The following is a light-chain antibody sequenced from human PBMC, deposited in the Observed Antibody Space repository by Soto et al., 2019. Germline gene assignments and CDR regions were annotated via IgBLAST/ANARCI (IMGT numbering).Light chain of an antibody. CDR1: QSLSTSY. V-gene: IGKV3-20*01. Sequence: DIVLTQSPGTLSLSPGESATLSCRASQSLSTSYLAWYQQKPGQAPRLLTYGTSSRASGIPDRFSGSGSGTDFTLTISRLEPEDFAVYYCQQYGSSPTFGQGTRLEIK. J-gene: IGKJ5*01. CDR3: QQYGSSPT. CDR2: GTS.